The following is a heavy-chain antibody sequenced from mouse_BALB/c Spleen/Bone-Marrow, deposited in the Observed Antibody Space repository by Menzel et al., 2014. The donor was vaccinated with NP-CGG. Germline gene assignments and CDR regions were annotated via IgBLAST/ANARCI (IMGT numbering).Heavy chain of an antibody. CDR1: GYAFTSYN. CDR3: VREDYGSGFAY. J-gene: IGHJ3*01. Sequence: VQLQQSGPELVKPGASVKVSCKASGYAFTSYNLYWVKQSPGKSLEWIGYIDPYNGGTSYNQKFKGKATLTVDKSSSTAYMHLNSLTSEDSAVYCCVREDYGSGFAYWGQGTLVTVSA. V-gene: IGHV1S135*01. CDR2: IDPYNGGT. D-gene: IGHD1-1*01.